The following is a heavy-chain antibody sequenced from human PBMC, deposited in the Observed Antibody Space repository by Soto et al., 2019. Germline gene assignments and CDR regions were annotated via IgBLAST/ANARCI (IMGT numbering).Heavy chain of an antibody. D-gene: IGHD3-10*01. V-gene: IGHV3-33*01. J-gene: IGHJ5*02. Sequence: QVQLVESGGGVVQPGRSLRLSCAASGFTFSSYGMHWVRQAPGKGLEWVAVIWYDGSNKYYADSVKGRFTISRDNSKNTLYLQMISLRAEDTAVYYCARDARGALNWFDPWGQGTLVTVSS. CDR3: ARDARGALNWFDP. CDR1: GFTFSSYG. CDR2: IWYDGSNK.